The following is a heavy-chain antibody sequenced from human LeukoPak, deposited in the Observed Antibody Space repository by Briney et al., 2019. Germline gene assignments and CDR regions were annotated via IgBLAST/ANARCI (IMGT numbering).Heavy chain of an antibody. Sequence: SETLSLTCTVSGGSISSGSYYWNWIRQPAGKGLEWIGRIYTSGSTNYNPSLKSRVTMSLDTSKNQFSLKLSSVTAADTAVYYCARDNYDRSGYYYEFLTWGQGTLVTVSS. D-gene: IGHD3-22*01. CDR1: GGSISSGSYY. CDR3: ARDNYDRSGYYYEFLT. J-gene: IGHJ4*02. CDR2: IYTSGST. V-gene: IGHV4-61*02.